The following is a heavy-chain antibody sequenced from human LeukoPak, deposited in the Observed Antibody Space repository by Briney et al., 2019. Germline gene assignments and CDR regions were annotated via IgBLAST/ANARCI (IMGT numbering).Heavy chain of an antibody. CDR3: ARGLDYGDPFDY. CDR2: INPNSGGT. CDR1: GYTFTGYY. Sequence: ASVKVSCKASGYTFTGYYMHWVRQAPGQGPEWMGWINPNSGGTNYAQKFQGRVTMTRDTSISTAYMELSRLRSDDTAVYYCARGLDYGDPFDYWGQGTLVTVSS. V-gene: IGHV1-2*02. J-gene: IGHJ4*02. D-gene: IGHD4-17*01.